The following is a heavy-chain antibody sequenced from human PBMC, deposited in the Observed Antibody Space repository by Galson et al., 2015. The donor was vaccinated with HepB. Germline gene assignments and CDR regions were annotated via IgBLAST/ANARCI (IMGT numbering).Heavy chain of an antibody. Sequence: SLRLSCAASGFTFDDYAMHWVRQAPGKGLEWVSLINWDGGSTYYADSVKGRFTISRDNSKNSLYLQMNSLRAEDTALYYCAKDSSTVAGVGQFDYWGQGTLVTVSS. D-gene: IGHD4-23*01. CDR2: INWDGGST. CDR1: GFTFDDYA. V-gene: IGHV3-43D*03. J-gene: IGHJ4*02. CDR3: AKDSSTVAGVGQFDY.